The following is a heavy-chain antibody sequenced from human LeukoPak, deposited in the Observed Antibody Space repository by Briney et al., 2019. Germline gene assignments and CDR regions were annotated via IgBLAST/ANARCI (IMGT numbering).Heavy chain of an antibody. CDR1: GDSISSGTYS. CDR3: ARYSTTWPYWYFDL. V-gene: IGHV4-30-2*01. J-gene: IGHJ2*01. Sequence: SETLSLTCAVSGDSISSGTYSWSWVRQPPGKGLEWIGYISHSGNTYYSPSLKSRVTISVDNSKNQFSLKLTSVTAADTAVYYCARYSTTWPYWYFDLWGRGTLVTVSS. CDR2: ISHSGNT. D-gene: IGHD2/OR15-2a*01.